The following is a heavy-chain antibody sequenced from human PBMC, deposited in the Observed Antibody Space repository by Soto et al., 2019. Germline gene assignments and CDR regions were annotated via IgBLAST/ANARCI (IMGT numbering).Heavy chain of an antibody. CDR3: ARSFGSSWSPDAFDI. D-gene: IGHD6-13*01. V-gene: IGHV1-18*01. Sequence: ASVKVSCKASGYTFTSYGISWVRQAPGQGLEWMRWISAYNGNTNYAQKLQGRVTMTTDTSTSTAYMELRSLRSDDTAVYYCARSFGSSWSPDAFDIWGQGTMVTVSS. J-gene: IGHJ3*02. CDR1: GYTFTSYG. CDR2: ISAYNGNT.